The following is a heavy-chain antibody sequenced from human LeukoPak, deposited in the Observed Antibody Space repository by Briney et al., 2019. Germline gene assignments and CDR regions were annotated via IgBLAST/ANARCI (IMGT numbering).Heavy chain of an antibody. D-gene: IGHD7-27*01. CDR2: ISGSGTT. CDR3: AKDLNWGGR. CDR1: GFTFSTSA. Sequence: GGSLRLSCAASGFTFSTSAMTWVRQAPGKGLEWVSGISGSGTTDYADSVRGRFTISRDNSKNTLYLQINSLRAEDTAVYYCAKDLNWGGRWGQGTLVTVSS. J-gene: IGHJ4*02. V-gene: IGHV3-23*01.